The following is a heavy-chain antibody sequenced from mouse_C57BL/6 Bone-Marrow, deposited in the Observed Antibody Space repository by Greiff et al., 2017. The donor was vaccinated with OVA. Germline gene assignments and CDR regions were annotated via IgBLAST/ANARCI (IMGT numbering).Heavy chain of an antibody. D-gene: IGHD2-4*01. CDR2: ISYDGSN. V-gene: IGHV3-6*01. Sequence: EVQRVESGPGLVKPSQSLSLTCSVTGYSITSGYYWNWIRQFPGNKLEWMGYISYDGSNNYNPSLKNLISITRDTSKNQFFLKLNSVTTEDTATYYCARDGGLRDYWGQGTTLTVSS. CDR3: ARDGGLRDY. J-gene: IGHJ2*01. CDR1: GYSITSGYY.